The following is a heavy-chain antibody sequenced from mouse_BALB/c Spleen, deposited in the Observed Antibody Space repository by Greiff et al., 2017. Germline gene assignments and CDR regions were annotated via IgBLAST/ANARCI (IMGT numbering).Heavy chain of an antibody. CDR3: ARGNWDGSYAMDY. V-gene: IGHV1-66*01. CDR2: IFPGSGNT. J-gene: IGHJ4*01. Sequence: QVQLQQSGPELVKPGASVKISCKASGYSFTSYYIHWVKQRPGQGLEWIGWIFPGSGNTKYNEKFKGKATLTADTSSSTAYMQLSSLTSEDSAVYFCARGNWDGSYAMDYWGQGTSVTVSS. D-gene: IGHD4-1*01. CDR1: GYSFTSYY.